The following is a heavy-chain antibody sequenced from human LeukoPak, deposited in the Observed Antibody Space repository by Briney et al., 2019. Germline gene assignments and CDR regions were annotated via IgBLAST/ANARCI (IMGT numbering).Heavy chain of an antibody. CDR1: GFTFTKYD. CDR3: VRGGSGWYYFYY. D-gene: IGHD6-19*01. CDR2: IGIAGDT. J-gene: IGHJ4*02. V-gene: IGHV3-13*04. Sequence: PGGSLRLSCAASGFTFTKYDTHGVRQVTGKGVEWVSAIGIAGDTYYPGSVRGRFTISRENTQNSLYLQMNSLRDGDTAVYNCVRGGSGWYYFYYWGQGTLVTVSS.